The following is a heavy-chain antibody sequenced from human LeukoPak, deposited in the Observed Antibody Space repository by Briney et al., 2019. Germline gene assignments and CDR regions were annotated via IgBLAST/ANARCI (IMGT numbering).Heavy chain of an antibody. J-gene: IGHJ4*02. V-gene: IGHV1-69*13. D-gene: IGHD5-24*01. Sequence: SVKVSCKASGGTFSNYAISWVRQAPGQGLEWMGGILPIFGTTNYAQKFQGRVTITADESTSTAYMELRSLRSDDTAIYYCARDPGMATIRTYFDYWGQGTLVTVSS. CDR3: ARDPGMATIRTYFDY. CDR2: ILPIFGTT. CDR1: GGTFSNYA.